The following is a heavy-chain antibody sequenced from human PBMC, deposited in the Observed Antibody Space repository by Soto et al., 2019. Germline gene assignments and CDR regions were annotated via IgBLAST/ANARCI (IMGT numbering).Heavy chain of an antibody. CDR3: VRRVSGNYDY. D-gene: IGHD1-7*01. CDR2: ISSNGGTT. CDR1: GFTFSSYD. Sequence: GGSLRLCCVASGFTFSSYDMHWVRQAPGKGLEYVSSISSNGGTTYYGNSVKGRFTISRDNSKNTLYLQMGSLRAEDMAVYYCVRRVSGNYDYWGQGTLVTVSS. J-gene: IGHJ4*02. V-gene: IGHV3-64*01.